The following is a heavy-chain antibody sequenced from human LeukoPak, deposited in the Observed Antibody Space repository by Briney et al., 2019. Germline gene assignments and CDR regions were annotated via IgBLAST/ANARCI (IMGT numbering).Heavy chain of an antibody. CDR1: GDTFTGYY. CDR3: ATSYGAPRYFDY. CDR2: IIPILGIA. D-gene: IGHD4-17*01. J-gene: IGHJ4*02. Sequence: GASVKVSCKASGDTFTGYYMHWVRQAPGQGLEWMGRIIPILGIANYTQKFQGRVTITADKSTSTAYMELSSLRSEDTAVYYCATSYGAPRYFDYWGQGTLVTVSS. V-gene: IGHV1-69*02.